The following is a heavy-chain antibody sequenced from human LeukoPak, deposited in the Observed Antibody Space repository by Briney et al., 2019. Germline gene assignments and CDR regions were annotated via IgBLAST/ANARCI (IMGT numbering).Heavy chain of an antibody. J-gene: IGHJ3*02. D-gene: IGHD5-18*01. Sequence: SETLSLTCTVSGGSISSYYWSWIRQPPGKGLEWIGYIYYSGSTNYNPSLKSRVTISVDTSKNQFSLKLSSVTAADTAVYYCARVGDSGYGFQSDAFDIWGQGTMVTVSS. V-gene: IGHV4-59*01. CDR3: ARVGDSGYGFQSDAFDI. CDR1: GGSISSYY. CDR2: IYYSGST.